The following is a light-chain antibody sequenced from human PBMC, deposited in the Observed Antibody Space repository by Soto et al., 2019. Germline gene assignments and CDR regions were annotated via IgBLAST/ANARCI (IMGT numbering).Light chain of an antibody. CDR3: SSYTSSSLYV. J-gene: IGLJ1*01. CDR1: SSDVGGYNY. V-gene: IGLV2-14*01. Sequence: LTQPASVSGSPGQSITISCTGTSSDVGGYNYVSWYQQHPGKAPKLMIYDVSNRPSGVSNRFSGSKSGNTASLTISGLQAEDEADYYCSSYTSSSLYVFGTGTKATVL. CDR2: DVS.